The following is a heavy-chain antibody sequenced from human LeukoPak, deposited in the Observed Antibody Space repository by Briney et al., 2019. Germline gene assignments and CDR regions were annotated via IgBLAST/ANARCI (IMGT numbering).Heavy chain of an antibody. CDR1: GYTFTGYY. J-gene: IGHJ6*03. CDR2: INPKRGDT. Sequence: ASVKVSCKASGYTFTGYYMHWVRQAPGQGLEWMGWINPKRGDTNYAQKFQGRVTMTRDTSISTAYMEVSRLRSDDTAIYYCASGWTIFYYYMDVWGKGTTVTISS. V-gene: IGHV1-2*02. D-gene: IGHD3-3*02. CDR3: ASGWTIFYYYMDV.